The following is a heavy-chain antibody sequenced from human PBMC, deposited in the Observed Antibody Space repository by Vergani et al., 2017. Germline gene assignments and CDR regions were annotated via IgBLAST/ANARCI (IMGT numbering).Heavy chain of an antibody. CDR2: IYYSGST. J-gene: IGHJ5*02. CDR3: ARHSTVKWLVKLGWIDP. D-gene: IGHD6-19*01. Sequence: QLQLQESGPGLVKPSATLSLTCSVSGASIRSSNYYWGWIRQPPGKGLEWIESIYYSGSTYYNPSIKSRFTISVDTSKNQFSLKLSSVTAADTAVYFCARHSTVKWLVKLGWIDPWGQGILVTVSS. CDR1: GASIRSSNYY. V-gene: IGHV4-39*01.